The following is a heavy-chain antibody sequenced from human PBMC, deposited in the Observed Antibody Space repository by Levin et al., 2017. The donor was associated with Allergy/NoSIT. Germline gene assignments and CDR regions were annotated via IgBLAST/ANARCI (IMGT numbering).Heavy chain of an antibody. CDR3: ARLGARQVLDY. J-gene: IGHJ4*02. CDR2: IKQDGSQK. V-gene: IGHV3-7*01. Sequence: PGGSLRLSCAASGFTFSSYWMSLVRQAPGKGLEWVANIKQDGSQKYYVDSVKGRFTISRDNAKNSLYLQMNSLRAEDTAVYYCARLGARQVLDYWGQGTLVTVSS. CDR1: GFTFSSYW. D-gene: IGHD6-6*01.